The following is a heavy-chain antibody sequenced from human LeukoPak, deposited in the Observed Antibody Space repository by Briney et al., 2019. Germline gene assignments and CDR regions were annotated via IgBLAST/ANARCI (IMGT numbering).Heavy chain of an antibody. J-gene: IGHJ4*02. D-gene: IGHD3-22*01. Sequence: SVKVSCKASGGTFSSYAISWVRQAPGQGLEWMGGIIPIFGTANYAQKFQGRVTITADKSTSTAYMELSSLRSEDTAVYYCARAFDSSGYPHGAFDYWGQGTLVTVSS. CDR1: GGTFSSYA. CDR3: ARAFDSSGYPHGAFDY. V-gene: IGHV1-69*06. CDR2: IIPIFGTA.